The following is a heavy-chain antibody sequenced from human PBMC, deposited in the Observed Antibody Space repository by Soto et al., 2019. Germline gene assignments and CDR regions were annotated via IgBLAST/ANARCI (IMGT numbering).Heavy chain of an antibody. CDR1: GFTFSSYA. CDR2: ISGSGGST. V-gene: IGHV3-23*01. D-gene: IGHD6-19*01. Sequence: PGGSLRLSCAASGFTFSSYAMSWVRQAPGKGLEWVSTISGSGGSTYYADSVKGQFTISRDNSKNTLYLQMNSLGAGDTAVYYCAKVLYDGGWYPDYWGQGTLVTVSS. J-gene: IGHJ4*02. CDR3: AKVLYDGGWYPDY.